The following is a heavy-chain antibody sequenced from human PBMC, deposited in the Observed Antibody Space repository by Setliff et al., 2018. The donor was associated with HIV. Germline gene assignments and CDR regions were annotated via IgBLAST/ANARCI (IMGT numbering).Heavy chain of an antibody. CDR1: AGSISSSNYY. CDR3: ARESPSSSWFYFDF. D-gene: IGHD6-13*01. V-gene: IGHV4-39*07. J-gene: IGHJ4*02. Sequence: SETLSLTCTVSAGSISSSNYYWSWIRQPPGEGLEWIGNIYHTGSSYYNPSLNDRATISLDTSKNQFSLKLGSVTAADTAVYYCARESPSSSWFYFDFWGQGTLVTVSS. CDR2: IYHTGSS.